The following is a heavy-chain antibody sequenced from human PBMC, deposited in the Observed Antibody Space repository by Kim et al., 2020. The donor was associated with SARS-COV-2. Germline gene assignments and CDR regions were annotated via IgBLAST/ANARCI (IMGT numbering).Heavy chain of an antibody. D-gene: IGHD3-10*01. J-gene: IGHJ4*02. Sequence: LKSRVTMSVDTSKNLFSLKLSSVTAADTAVYYCARGRGGVITMVRGVINYWGQGTLVTVSS. V-gene: IGHV4-34*01. CDR3: ARGRGGVITMVRGVINY.